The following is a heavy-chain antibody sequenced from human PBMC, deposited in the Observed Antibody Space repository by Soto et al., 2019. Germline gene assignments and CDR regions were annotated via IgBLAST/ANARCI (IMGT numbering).Heavy chain of an antibody. CDR1: GFTFSSYA. V-gene: IGHV3-30-3*01. D-gene: IGHD3-16*01. J-gene: IGHJ6*02. CDR2: ISYDGSNK. CDR3: ARGRRSQGEIDV. Sequence: QVQLVESGGGVVQPGRSLRLSCAASGFTFSSYAMHWVRQAPGKGLEWVAVISYDGSNKYYADSVKGRFTISRDNSKNPRYLQMDSLRADDTAVYYCARGRRSQGEIDVWGQGATVTVSS.